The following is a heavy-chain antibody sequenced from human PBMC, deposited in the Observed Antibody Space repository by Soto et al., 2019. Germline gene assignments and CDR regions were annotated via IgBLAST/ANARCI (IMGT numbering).Heavy chain of an antibody. Sequence: PSETLSLTCTVSGGSVSSGSYYWSWIRQPPGKGLEWIGYIYYSGSTNYNPSLKSRVTISVDTSKNQFSLKLSSVTAADTAVYYCARLTVTTGDFDYWGQGTLVTVSS. CDR1: GGSVSSGSYY. J-gene: IGHJ4*02. V-gene: IGHV4-61*01. CDR2: IYYSGST. D-gene: IGHD4-17*01. CDR3: ARLTVTTGDFDY.